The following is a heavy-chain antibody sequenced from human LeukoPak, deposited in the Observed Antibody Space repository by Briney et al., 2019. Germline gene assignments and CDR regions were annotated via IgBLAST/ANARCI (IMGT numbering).Heavy chain of an antibody. D-gene: IGHD2-21*02. CDR2: IKQDGSEK. V-gene: IGHV3-7*01. CDR3: ARDLVVTTRGTGYGMDV. CDR1: GFTFSNYW. J-gene: IGHJ6*02. Sequence: GGSLRLSCAASGFTFSNYWMSWVRQAPGKGLEWVANIKQDGSEKYYVNSVKGRFTISRDNAKNSLYLQMNSLRAEDTAVYYCARDLVVTTRGTGYGMDVWGQGTTVTVSS.